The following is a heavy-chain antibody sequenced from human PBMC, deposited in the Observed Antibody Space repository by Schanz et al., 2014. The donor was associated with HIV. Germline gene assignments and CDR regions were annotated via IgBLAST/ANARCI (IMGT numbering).Heavy chain of an antibody. CDR1: GFAFSNYA. V-gene: IGHV3-23*01. CDR3: AKAKGSYSATTFYFDF. D-gene: IGHD1-26*01. CDR2: ITESGGRT. J-gene: IGHJ4*02. Sequence: EVPLLESGGGLVQPGGSLRISCAASGFAFSNYAMSWVRQAPGKGLEWVSSITESGGRTYYADSVNGRFTISRDNSKNTLSLHMNSLRVEDTAVYYCAKAKGSYSATTFYFDFWGQGTLVTVSS.